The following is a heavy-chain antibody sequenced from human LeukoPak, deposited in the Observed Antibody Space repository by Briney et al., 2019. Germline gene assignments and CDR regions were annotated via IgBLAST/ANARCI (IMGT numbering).Heavy chain of an antibody. V-gene: IGHV4-59*01. CDR2: IYYSGST. J-gene: IGHJ4*02. Sequence: PSETLSLTCTVSGGSISSYYRGWIRQPPGKGLEWIGYIYYSGSTSYNPSLKSRVTISVDTSKNQFSLKLSSVTAADTAVYYCARGYSGSYGRFDYWGQGTLVTVSS. CDR3: ARGYSGSYGRFDY. CDR1: GGSISSYY. D-gene: IGHD1-26*01.